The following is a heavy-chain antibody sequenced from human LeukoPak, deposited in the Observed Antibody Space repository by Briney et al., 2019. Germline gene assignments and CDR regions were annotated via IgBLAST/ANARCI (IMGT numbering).Heavy chain of an antibody. CDR2: INHSGST. CDR3: ARLRRLGYCSSTSCYKGGWFDP. D-gene: IGHD2-2*02. CDR1: GGSFSGYY. J-gene: IGHJ5*02. V-gene: IGHV4-34*01. Sequence: SETLSLTCAVYGGSFSGYYWSWIRQPPGKGLEWIGEINHSGSTNYNPSLKSRVTISVDTSNNQFSLKLSSVTAADTAVYYCARLRRLGYCSSTSCYKGGWFDPWGQGTLVTVSS.